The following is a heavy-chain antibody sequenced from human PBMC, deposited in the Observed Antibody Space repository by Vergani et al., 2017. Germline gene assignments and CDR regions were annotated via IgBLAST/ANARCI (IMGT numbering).Heavy chain of an antibody. D-gene: IGHD2-15*01. J-gene: IGHJ6*02. CDR1: GGTFSSYA. CDR2: IIPIFGTA. CDR3: ARALLCNGGSCYYYYGMDV. Sequence: QVQLVQSGAEVKKPGSSVKVSCKASGGTFSSYAISWVRQAPGQGLEWMGGIIPIFGTANYAQKFQGRVTITADESTSTAYMELSSLRSEDTAVYYCARALLCNGGSCYYYYGMDVWGQGSTVTVSS. V-gene: IGHV1-69*12.